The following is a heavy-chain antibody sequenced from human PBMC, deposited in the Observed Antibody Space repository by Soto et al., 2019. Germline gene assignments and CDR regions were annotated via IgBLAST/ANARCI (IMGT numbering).Heavy chain of an antibody. D-gene: IGHD2-15*01. CDR2: IYWDDDK. Sequence: SGPTLVNPTQTLTLTCTFSGFSLSTSGVGVGWIRQPPGKALEWLALIYWDDDKRYSPSLKSRLTITKDTSKNQVVLTMTNMDPVDTQTYYCAKTRTVEPFNYYYYGMDVWGQGTTVTVS. CDR3: AKTRTVEPFNYYYYGMDV. CDR1: GFSLSTSGVG. V-gene: IGHV2-5*02. J-gene: IGHJ6*02.